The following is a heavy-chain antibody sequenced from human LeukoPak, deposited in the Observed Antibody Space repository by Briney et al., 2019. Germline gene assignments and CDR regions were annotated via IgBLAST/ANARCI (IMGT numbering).Heavy chain of an antibody. J-gene: IGHJ4*02. D-gene: IGHD3-22*01. CDR1: GGTFSSYA. V-gene: IGHV1-18*01. Sequence: ASVKASCKASGGTFSSYAISWVRQAPGQGLEWMGWISAYNGNTNYAQKLQGRVTMTTDTSTSTAYMELRSLRSDDTAVYYCARTYDSSGYYTYYFDYWGQGTLVTVSS. CDR3: ARTYDSSGYYTYYFDY. CDR2: ISAYNGNT.